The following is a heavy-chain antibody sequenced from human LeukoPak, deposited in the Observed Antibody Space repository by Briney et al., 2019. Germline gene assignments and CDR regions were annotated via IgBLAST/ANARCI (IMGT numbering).Heavy chain of an antibody. CDR2: ISAYNGNT. Sequence: ASVKVSCKASGYTFTSYGISWVRQAPGQGLERMGWISAYNGNTNYAQKLQGRVTMTTDTSTSTAYMELRSLRSDDTAVYYCARSDAQLGNDAFDIWGQGTMVTVSS. V-gene: IGHV1-18*01. CDR1: GYTFTSYG. CDR3: ARSDAQLGNDAFDI. J-gene: IGHJ3*02. D-gene: IGHD3-16*01.